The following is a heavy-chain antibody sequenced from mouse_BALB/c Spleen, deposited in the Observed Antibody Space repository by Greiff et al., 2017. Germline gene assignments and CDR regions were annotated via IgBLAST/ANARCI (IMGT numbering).Heavy chain of an antibody. CDR1: GFNIKDTY. Sequence: EVKLVESGAELVKPGASVKLSCTASGFNIKDTYMHWVKQRPEQGLEWIGRIDPANGNTKYDPKFQGKATITADTSSNTAYLQLSSLTSEDTAVYYCALYDYDGWYFDVWGAGTTVTVSS. V-gene: IGHV14-3*02. D-gene: IGHD2-4*01. J-gene: IGHJ1*01. CDR2: IDPANGNT. CDR3: ALYDYDGWYFDV.